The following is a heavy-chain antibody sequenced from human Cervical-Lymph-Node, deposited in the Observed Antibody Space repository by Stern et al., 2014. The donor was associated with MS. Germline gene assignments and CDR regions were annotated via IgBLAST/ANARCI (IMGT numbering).Heavy chain of an antibody. CDR1: GYTFTSYA. CDR2: INAGNGNT. J-gene: IGHJ3*02. Sequence: QVQLVQSGAEVKKPGASVKVSCKASGYTFTSYAMHWVRQAPGQRLEWMGWINAGNGNTKYSQKFQGRVTITRDTSASTAYMELSSLRSEETAVYYCARSHRWLDAFDIWGQGTMVTVSS. V-gene: IGHV1-3*01. D-gene: IGHD6-19*01. CDR3: ARSHRWLDAFDI.